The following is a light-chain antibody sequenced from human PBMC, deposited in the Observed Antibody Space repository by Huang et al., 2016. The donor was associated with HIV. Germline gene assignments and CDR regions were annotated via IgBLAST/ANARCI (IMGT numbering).Light chain of an antibody. CDR1: QDIRSS. Sequence: DIQMTQSPSSLSASVGDRVTITCRASQDIRSSLAWYQQKPGKAPKLLLFAASRLESGVASRFSGSGSGTDYTLTISSLQPEDFATYYCQQYYTTPRDTFGQGTRLAMK. CDR3: QQYYTTPRDT. V-gene: IGKV1-NL1*01. CDR2: AAS. J-gene: IGKJ5*01.